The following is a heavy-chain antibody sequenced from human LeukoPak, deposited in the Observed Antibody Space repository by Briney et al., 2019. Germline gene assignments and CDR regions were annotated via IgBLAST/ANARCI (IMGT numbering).Heavy chain of an antibody. J-gene: IGHJ6*02. CDR3: ASPYTVTYGMDV. Sequence: GGSLRLSCAASGFTFSSYAMSWVRQAPGKGLEWVSAISGSGGSTYYADSVKGWFTISRDNSKNTLYLQMNSLRAEDTAVYYCASPYTVTYGMDVWGQGTTVTVSS. CDR1: GFTFSSYA. D-gene: IGHD4-17*01. CDR2: ISGSGGST. V-gene: IGHV3-23*01.